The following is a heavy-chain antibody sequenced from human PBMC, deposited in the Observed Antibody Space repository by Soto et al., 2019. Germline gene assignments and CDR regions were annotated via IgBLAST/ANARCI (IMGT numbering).Heavy chain of an antibody. CDR2: IYYGGST. CDR1: GGSISSGGYY. CDR3: ARVPFGSNGVTYFDY. J-gene: IGHJ4*02. D-gene: IGHD1-26*01. Sequence: PSETLSLTCTVSGGSISSGGYYWSWIRRHPGKGLEWIGYIYYGGSTYYNPSLKSRVTISVDTSKNQFSLKLTSVTAADTAVYYCARVPFGSNGVTYFDYWGQGTLVTVSS. V-gene: IGHV4-31*03.